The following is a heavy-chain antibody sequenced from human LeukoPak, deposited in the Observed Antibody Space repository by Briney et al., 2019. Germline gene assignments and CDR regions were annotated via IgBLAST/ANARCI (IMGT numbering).Heavy chain of an antibody. CDR2: IRSKANSYTT. CDR1: GFTFSGSA. V-gene: IGHV3-73*01. CDR3: AKGVGYCSSTSCPLGY. Sequence: GGSLTLSCAASGFTFSGSAMHWVRQASGKGLEWVGRIRSKANSYTTEYAASVKGRFTISRDDSKNTAYLQMNSLKTEDTAVYYCAKGVGYCSSTSCPLGYWGQGTLVTVSS. J-gene: IGHJ4*02. D-gene: IGHD2-2*01.